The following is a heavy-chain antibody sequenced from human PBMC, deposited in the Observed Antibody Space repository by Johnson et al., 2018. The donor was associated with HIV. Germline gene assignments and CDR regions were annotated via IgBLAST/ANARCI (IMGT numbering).Heavy chain of an antibody. D-gene: IGHD1-1*01. Sequence: VQLVESGGGVVQPGRSRRLSCAASGFIFSSYGMHWVRQAPGKGLEWVAFIRYDGGIKYYEDSVKGRFTISRDNSKNILYLQMNTLRSDDTAVYYCAHGRVQTGTGAFDLWGQGTMVTVSS. CDR2: IRYDGGIK. V-gene: IGHV3-30*02. J-gene: IGHJ3*01. CDR1: GFIFSSYG. CDR3: AHGRVQTGTGAFDL.